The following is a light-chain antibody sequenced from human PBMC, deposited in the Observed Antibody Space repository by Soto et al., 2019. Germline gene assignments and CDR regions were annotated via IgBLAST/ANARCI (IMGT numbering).Light chain of an antibody. CDR2: DAS. CDR1: QSISSW. CDR3: QNKKSPGT. Sequence: DIQMTQSPSTLSASVGDRVTITCRASQSISSWLAWYQQKPGKAPKLLIYDASSLESGVPSRFSGSGSGTDSTPTITTRKPNNFATYTCQNKKSPGTSGQGTRVKSN. V-gene: IGKV1-5*01. J-gene: IGKJ1*01.